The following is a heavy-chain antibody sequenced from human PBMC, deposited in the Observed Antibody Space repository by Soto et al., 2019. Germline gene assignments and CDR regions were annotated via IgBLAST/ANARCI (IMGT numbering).Heavy chain of an antibody. Sequence: GGSLRLSCAASGFTFSSYWMHWVRQAPGKGLVWVSRINSDGSSTSYADSVKGRFTISRDNAKNTLYLQMNSLRAEDTAVYYCARGNRSVRNHAFDIWGQGTMVTVSS. CDR3: ARGNRSVRNHAFDI. CDR1: GFTFSSYW. V-gene: IGHV3-74*01. J-gene: IGHJ3*02. CDR2: INSDGSST. D-gene: IGHD2-15*01.